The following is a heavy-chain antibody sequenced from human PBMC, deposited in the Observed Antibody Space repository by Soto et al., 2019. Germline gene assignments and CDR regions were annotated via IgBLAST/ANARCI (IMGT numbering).Heavy chain of an antibody. CDR2: INHSGST. V-gene: IGHV4-34*01. D-gene: IGHD5-18*01. CDR1: GGSFSGYY. J-gene: IGHJ4*02. Sequence: SETLSLTCAVYGGSFSGYYWSWIRQPPGKGLEWIGEINHSGSTNYNPSLKSRVTISVDTSKNQFSLKLSSVTAADTAVYYCARTDVDTATDFDSWGQGTLVTVSS. CDR3: ARTDVDTATDFDS.